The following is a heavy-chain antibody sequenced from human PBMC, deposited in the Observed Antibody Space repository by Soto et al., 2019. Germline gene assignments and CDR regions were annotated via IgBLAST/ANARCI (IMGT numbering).Heavy chain of an antibody. Sequence: GGSLRLSCAASGFTFSRYSGNWVRQGPGKGLEWVSYISSGSKTIYYAESVKGRFTVSRDNARNSQYLQMNSLRDEDTAVYYCAREDILGVRSFDYWGQGTLVTVSS. D-gene: IGHD3-9*01. CDR3: AREDILGVRSFDY. CDR1: GFTFSRYS. J-gene: IGHJ4*02. CDR2: ISSGSKTI. V-gene: IGHV3-48*02.